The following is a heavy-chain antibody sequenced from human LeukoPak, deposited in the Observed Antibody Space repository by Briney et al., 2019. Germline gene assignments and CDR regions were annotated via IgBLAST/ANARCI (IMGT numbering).Heavy chain of an antibody. J-gene: IGHJ1*01. V-gene: IGHV4-59*01. CDR3: ARVGRGDHTWGSYSCDH. CDR2: ISSSGST. CDR1: GDSFSSYH. Sequence: SETLSLTCTVSVSGDSFSSYHWSWLRQPPGKGLEWIGYISSSGSTSYNTSLKSRVTISVDTSKNQFSLKLSSVTAADTAVYYCARVGRGDHTWGSYSCDHWGPGTLVSVSS. D-gene: IGHD3-16*01.